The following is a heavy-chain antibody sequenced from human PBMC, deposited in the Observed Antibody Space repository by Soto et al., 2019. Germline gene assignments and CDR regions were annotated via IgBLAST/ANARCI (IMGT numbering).Heavy chain of an antibody. J-gene: IGHJ4*02. Sequence: SETLSLTCAVYGGSFSGYYWSWIRQPPGKGLEWIGEINHSGSTNYNPSLKSRVTISVDTSKNQFSLKLSSVTAADTAVYYCARAQLWSGQNFDYWGQGTLVTVSS. CDR2: INHSGST. CDR1: GGSFSGYY. V-gene: IGHV4-34*01. CDR3: ARAQLWSGQNFDY. D-gene: IGHD3-3*01.